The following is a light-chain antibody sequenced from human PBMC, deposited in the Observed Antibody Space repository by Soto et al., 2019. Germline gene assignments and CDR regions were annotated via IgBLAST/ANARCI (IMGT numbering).Light chain of an antibody. V-gene: IGKV1-5*03. CDR2: RAS. J-gene: IGKJ4*01. CDR1: QSISTW. Sequence: DIQMTQSPSTLSASVGDRVTITCRASQSISTWLAWYQQKPGKAPNLLIYRASSLASGVPSRFSGSGSGTEFTLTISSLQPDDFAPYYCQYYNTYPLTFGGGTKVEIK. CDR3: QYYNTYPLT.